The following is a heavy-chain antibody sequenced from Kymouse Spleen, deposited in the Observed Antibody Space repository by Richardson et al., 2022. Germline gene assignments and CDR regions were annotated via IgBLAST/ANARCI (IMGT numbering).Heavy chain of an antibody. V-gene: IGHV4-34*01. CDR1: GGSFSGYY. Sequence: QVQLQQWGAGLLKPSETLSLTCAVYGGSFSGYYWSWIRQPPGKGLEWIGEINHSGSTNYNPSLKSRVTISVDTSKNQFSLKLSSVTAADTAVYYCARGGDYYGSGSFLLYYYYGMDVWGQGTTVTVSS. CDR2: INHSGST. CDR3: ARGGDYYGSGSFLLYYYYGMDV. D-gene: IGHD3-10*01. J-gene: IGHJ6*02.